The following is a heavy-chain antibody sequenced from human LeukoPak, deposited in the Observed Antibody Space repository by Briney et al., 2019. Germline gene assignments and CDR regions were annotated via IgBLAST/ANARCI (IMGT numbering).Heavy chain of an antibody. V-gene: IGHV3-53*01. J-gene: IGHJ4*02. CDR2: IYSGGST. D-gene: IGHD3-22*01. CDR1: GFTVSSNY. CDR3: ARDGQDYYDSSGYFGY. Sequence: PGGSLRLSCAASGFTVSSNYMSWVRQAPGKGLEWVSVIYSGGSTYYADSVKGRFTISRDNSKNTLYLQMNSLRAEDTAVYYCARDGQDYYDSSGYFGYWGQGTLVTVSS.